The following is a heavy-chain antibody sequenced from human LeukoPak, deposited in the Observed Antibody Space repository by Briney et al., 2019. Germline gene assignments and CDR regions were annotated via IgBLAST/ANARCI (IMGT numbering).Heavy chain of an antibody. Sequence: SETLSLTCTVSGDSINVGYYYWTWIRQPPGKGLEWIGYIYYSGSTNYNPSLKSRVTISVDTSKNQFSLKLSSVTAADTAVYYCARGYSGSYLEGAYFDYWGQGTLVTVSS. V-gene: IGHV4-61*01. CDR2: IYYSGST. CDR1: GDSINVGYYY. J-gene: IGHJ4*02. CDR3: ARGYSGSYLEGAYFDY. D-gene: IGHD1-26*01.